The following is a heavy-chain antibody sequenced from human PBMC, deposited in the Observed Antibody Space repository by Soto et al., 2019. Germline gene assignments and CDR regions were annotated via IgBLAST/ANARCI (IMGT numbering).Heavy chain of an antibody. CDR2: ISGSGGST. Sequence: EVQLLESGGGLVQPGGSLRLSCAASGFTFSSYAMSWVRQAPGKGLEWVSDISGSGGSTYYADSVEGRFTISRDNSKNTLYLQMNSLRAEDTAVYYCAKALRFLEWLLSCGDFDYWGQGTLVTVSS. CDR1: GFTFSSYA. D-gene: IGHD3-3*01. J-gene: IGHJ4*02. V-gene: IGHV3-23*01. CDR3: AKALRFLEWLLSCGDFDY.